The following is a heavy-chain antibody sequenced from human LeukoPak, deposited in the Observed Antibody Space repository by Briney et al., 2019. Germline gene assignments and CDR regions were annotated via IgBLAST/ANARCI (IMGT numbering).Heavy chain of an antibody. Sequence: GGSLRLSCAASGFTFSSYNMNWVRQAPGKGLEWVSYISASSSTIYYADSVKGRFTISRDNAKNSLYLQMNSLRAEDTAVYYCARDSARGSGWYGRFDPWGQGTLVTVS. J-gene: IGHJ5*02. V-gene: IGHV3-48*04. CDR2: ISASSSTI. CDR3: ARDSARGSGWYGRFDP. D-gene: IGHD6-19*01. CDR1: GFTFSSYN.